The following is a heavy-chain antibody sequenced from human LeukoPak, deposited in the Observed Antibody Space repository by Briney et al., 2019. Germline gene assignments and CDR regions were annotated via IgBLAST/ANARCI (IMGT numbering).Heavy chain of an antibody. Sequence: PSETLCLTCAVSGYSISSGYYWGWIRQPPGKGLEWIGSIYHSGSTYYNPSLKSRVTISVDTSKNQFSLKLSSVTAADTAVYYCARLAYVVAQYYFDYWGQGTLVTVSS. CDR1: GYSISSGYY. D-gene: IGHD5-12*01. CDR2: IYHSGST. V-gene: IGHV4-38-2*01. J-gene: IGHJ4*02. CDR3: ARLAYVVAQYYFDY.